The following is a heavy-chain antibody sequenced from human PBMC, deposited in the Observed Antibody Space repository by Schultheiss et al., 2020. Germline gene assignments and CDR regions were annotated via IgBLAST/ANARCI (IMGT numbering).Heavy chain of an antibody. CDR2: IYYSGST. CDR3: ARGSSSSYLDYFDY. J-gene: IGHJ4*02. D-gene: IGHD6-6*01. V-gene: IGHV4-59*08. Sequence: SETLSLTCTVSGGSISSYYWSWIRQPPGKGLEWIGYIYYSGSTYYNPSLKSRVTISVDTSKNQFSLKLSSVTAADTAVYYCARGSSSSYLDYFDYWGQGTLVTVSS. CDR1: GGSISSYY.